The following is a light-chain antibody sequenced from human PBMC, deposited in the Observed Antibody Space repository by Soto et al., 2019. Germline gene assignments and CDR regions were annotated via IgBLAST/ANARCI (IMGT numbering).Light chain of an antibody. CDR3: SSYTTSSTLPYI. CDR1: SSDVGGYNS. V-gene: IGLV2-14*01. CDR2: EVS. Sequence: QSALTQPASVSGSPGQSITISCTGTSSDVGGYNSVSWYQQHPGKAPKLMIYEVSNRPSGVSNRFSGSKSGNTAYLTISGLQAEDEADYYCSSYTTSSTLPYIFGTGTKVTVL. J-gene: IGLJ1*01.